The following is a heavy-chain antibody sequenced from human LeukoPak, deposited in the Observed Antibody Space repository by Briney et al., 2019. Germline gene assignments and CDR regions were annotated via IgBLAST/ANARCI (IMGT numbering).Heavy chain of an antibody. D-gene: IGHD6-6*01. CDR2: INHSGST. V-gene: IGHV4-34*01. CDR1: GGSFSGYY. CDR3: ARAGRPSYYYYYGMDV. Sequence: PSETLSLTCAVYGGSFSGYYWSWIRQPPGKGLEWIGEINHSGSTNYNPSLKSRVTISVDTSKNQFSLKLSSVTVADTAVYYCARAGRPSYYYYYGMDVWGQGTTVTVSS. J-gene: IGHJ6*02.